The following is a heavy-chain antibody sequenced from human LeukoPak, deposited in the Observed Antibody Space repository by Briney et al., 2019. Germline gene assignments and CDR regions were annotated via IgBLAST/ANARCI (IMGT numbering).Heavy chain of an antibody. D-gene: IGHD4-17*01. Sequence: KPGESLRLSCVASGFTFSNAWMSGVRQAPGKGREGVGRIKRKSDAPTTDFAASVKGRFAISRDDSQNTLYLQMNSLTTDDTAVYYCSTDIGYGDYGLYYWGQGTLVTVSS. CDR3: STDIGYGDYGLYY. V-gene: IGHV3-15*01. CDR2: IKRKSDAPTT. CDR1: GFTFSNAW. J-gene: IGHJ4*02.